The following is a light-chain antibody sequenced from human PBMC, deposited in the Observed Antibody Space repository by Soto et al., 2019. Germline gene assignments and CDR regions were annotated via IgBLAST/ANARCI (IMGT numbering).Light chain of an antibody. J-gene: IGKJ1*01. CDR3: QHYGSSWT. CDR1: QSVSSSY. Sequence: EIVLTHTPGTLSLSPGERATLSCRASQSVSSSYLAWYQQKPGQAPRFLIYGASSRATGIPDRFSGSGSGTDFTLTISRLEPEDFAVYYCQHYGSSWTFGQGTKVDIK. CDR2: GAS. V-gene: IGKV3-20*01.